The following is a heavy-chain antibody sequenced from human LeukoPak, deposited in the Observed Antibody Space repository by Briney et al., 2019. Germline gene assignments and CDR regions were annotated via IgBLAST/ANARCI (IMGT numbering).Heavy chain of an antibody. CDR1: GYTFTYRY. CDR3: AKGSSTSWRTSFYGMDV. Sequence: SVKVSCKASGYTFTYRYLHWVRQAPGQALEWMGWITPFNGNTNYAQKFQDRVTITRDRSMSTAYMELSSLRSEDTAVYYCAKGSSTSWRTSFYGMDVWGQGTTVTVSS. J-gene: IGHJ6*02. CDR2: ITPFNGNT. D-gene: IGHD2-2*01. V-gene: IGHV1-45*02.